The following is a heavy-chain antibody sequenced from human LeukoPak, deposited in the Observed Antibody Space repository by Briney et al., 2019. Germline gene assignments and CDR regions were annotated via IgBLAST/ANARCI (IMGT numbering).Heavy chain of an antibody. CDR2: VSYDGSTE. Sequence: PGGSLRLSCAASGFTFNSYTMHWVRQAPGKGLEWVALVSYDGSTEYYGDSVKGQFTISRDNSKNTLSLQMNSLRTEDTAVYYCAREFEATSNRGIIAYWGQGTLVTVSS. D-gene: IGHD1-14*01. CDR1: GFTFNSYT. CDR3: AREFEATSNRGIIAY. V-gene: IGHV3-30-3*01. J-gene: IGHJ4*02.